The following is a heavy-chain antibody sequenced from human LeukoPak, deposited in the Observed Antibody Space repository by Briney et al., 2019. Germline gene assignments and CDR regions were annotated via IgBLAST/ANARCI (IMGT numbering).Heavy chain of an antibody. J-gene: IGHJ4*02. Sequence: GASVKVSCKASGYTFTSYGISWVRQAPGQGLEWMGWISAYNGNTNYAQKLQGRVTMTRDTSTSTVYMELSSLRSEDTAVYYCARDGRRRYDSSGFPDYWGQGTLVTVSS. CDR1: GYTFTSYG. CDR2: ISAYNGNT. V-gene: IGHV1-18*01. D-gene: IGHD3-22*01. CDR3: ARDGRRRYDSSGFPDY.